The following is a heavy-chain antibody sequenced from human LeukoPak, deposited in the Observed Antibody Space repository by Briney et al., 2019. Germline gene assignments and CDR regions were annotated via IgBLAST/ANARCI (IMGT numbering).Heavy chain of an antibody. Sequence: ASVKVSCKASGYTFTGYYMHWVRQAPGQGLEWRGRINPNSGSTKYAQKFQGRVTMTGDTSISTAYMDLSRLTSDDTAVYYCARDNSAGFGYFDYWGQGTLVTVSS. V-gene: IGHV1-2*06. CDR1: GYTFTGYY. J-gene: IGHJ4*02. CDR3: ARDNSAGFGYFDY. CDR2: INPNSGST. D-gene: IGHD3-16*01.